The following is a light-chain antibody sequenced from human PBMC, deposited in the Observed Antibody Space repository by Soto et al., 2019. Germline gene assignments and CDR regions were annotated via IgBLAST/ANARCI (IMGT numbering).Light chain of an antibody. J-gene: IGKJ1*01. CDR1: QSVINNY. V-gene: IGKV3-20*01. Sequence: EIVLTQSPGTLSLSPGERATLSCRAGQSVINNYLAWYQQKPGQAPSLLIYGASNRATGIPDRFSGSGSGTDFTLTISRLEPEDFAVYYCQQYGSSQWTFGQGTKVEIK. CDR3: QQYGSSQWT. CDR2: GAS.